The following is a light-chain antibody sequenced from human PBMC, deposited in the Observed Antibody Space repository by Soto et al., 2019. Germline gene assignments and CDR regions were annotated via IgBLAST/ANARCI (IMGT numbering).Light chain of an antibody. Sequence: DIPMTQSPFSLSASVGDRVTITCRASQSISSYLNWYQQKPGKAPKLLIYAASSFQSGVPSRFSGSGSGTDFTLTISSLQPEDYATYYCQQSYSTPLTFGGGTKVEIK. CDR1: QSISSY. V-gene: IGKV1-39*01. CDR2: AAS. CDR3: QQSYSTPLT. J-gene: IGKJ4*01.